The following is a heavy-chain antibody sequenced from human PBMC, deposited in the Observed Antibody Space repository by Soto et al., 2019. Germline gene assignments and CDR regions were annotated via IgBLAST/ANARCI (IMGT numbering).Heavy chain of an antibody. CDR3: ARVGMGYCSGGSCLLRPFDY. CDR1: GGSISSYY. V-gene: IGHV4-59*08. D-gene: IGHD2-15*01. CDR2: IYYSGST. Sequence: SETLSLTCTVSGGSISSYYWSWIRQPPGKGLEWIGYIYYSGSTNYNPSLKSRVTISVDTSKNQFSLKLSSVTAADTAVYYCARVGMGYCSGGSCLLRPFDYWGQGTLVTVSS. J-gene: IGHJ4*02.